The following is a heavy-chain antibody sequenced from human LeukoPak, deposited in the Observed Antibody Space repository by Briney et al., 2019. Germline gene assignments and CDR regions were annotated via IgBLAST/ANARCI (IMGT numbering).Heavy chain of an antibody. J-gene: IGHJ4*02. CDR3: ARDVDSFPAAGFEGFDY. D-gene: IGHD2-2*01. CDR1: GFTFSSYA. V-gene: IGHV3-30-3*01. CDR2: ISYDGSNK. Sequence: SGGSLRLSCAASGFTFSSYAMHWVRQAPGKGLEWVAVISYDGSNKYYADSVKGRFTISRDNSKNMLYLQMNSLRAEDTAVYYCARDVDSFPAAGFEGFDYWGQGTLVTVSS.